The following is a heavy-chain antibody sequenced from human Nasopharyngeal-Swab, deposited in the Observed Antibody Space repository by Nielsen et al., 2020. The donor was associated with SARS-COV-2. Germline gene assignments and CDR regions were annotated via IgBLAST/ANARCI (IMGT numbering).Heavy chain of an antibody. CDR1: GFTFSDYY. Sequence: GESLKISCAASGFTFSDYYMSWVRQAPGKGLEWVGRIKSKTDGGTTDYAAPVKGRFTISRDDSKNTLYLQMNSLKTEDTAVYYCTTDPLGEDYGDYWGQGTLVTVSS. CDR2: IKSKTDGGTT. V-gene: IGHV3-15*01. CDR3: TTDPLGEDYGDY. J-gene: IGHJ4*02. D-gene: IGHD1-26*01.